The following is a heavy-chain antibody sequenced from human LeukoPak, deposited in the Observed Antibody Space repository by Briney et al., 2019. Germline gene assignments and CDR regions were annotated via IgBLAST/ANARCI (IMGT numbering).Heavy chain of an antibody. CDR1: GGSFSGFY. D-gene: IGHD4-17*01. J-gene: IGHJ3*02. V-gene: IGHV4-34*01. Sequence: SETLSLTCAVYGGSFSGFYWSWIRQPPGKGLEWIGEINHSGGTNYNPSLKSRVTISVDTSKNQFSLKMNSVTAADTAVYYCARTTVTGLVNAFDIWGQGTMVTVSS. CDR3: ARTTVTGLVNAFDI. CDR2: INHSGGT.